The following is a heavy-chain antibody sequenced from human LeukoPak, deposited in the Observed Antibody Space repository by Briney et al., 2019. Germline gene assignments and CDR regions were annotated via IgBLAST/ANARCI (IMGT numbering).Heavy chain of an antibody. D-gene: IGHD2-15*01. Sequence: PGGSLRLSCAASGFTFSSYAMGWVRQPPGKGPEWIGSIYHSGNSYYNPSLKSRVTISVDTSKNQLSLKLNSVTAADTAVYFCARHYCSGATCHFDNWGQGALVTVSS. CDR3: ARHYCSGATCHFDN. CDR2: IYHSGNS. J-gene: IGHJ4*02. CDR1: GFTFSSYA. V-gene: IGHV4-38-2*01.